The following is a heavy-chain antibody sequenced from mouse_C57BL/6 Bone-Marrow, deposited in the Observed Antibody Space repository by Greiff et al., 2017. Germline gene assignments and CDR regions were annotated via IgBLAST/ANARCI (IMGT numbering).Heavy chain of an antibody. CDR3: ARGRDYDYEAWFAY. CDR1: GFTFSSYA. CDR2: ISDGGSYT. V-gene: IGHV5-4*03. D-gene: IGHD2-4*01. J-gene: IGHJ3*01. Sequence: EVKLMESGGGLVKPGGSLKLSCAASGFTFSSYAMSWVRQTPEKRLEWVATISDGGSYTYYPDNVKGRFTISRDNAKNNLYLQLSHLKSEDTAMYYCARGRDYDYEAWFAYWGQGTLVTVSA.